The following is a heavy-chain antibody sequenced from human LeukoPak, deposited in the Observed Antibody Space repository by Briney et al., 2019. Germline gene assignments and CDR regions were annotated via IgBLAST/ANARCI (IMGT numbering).Heavy chain of an antibody. J-gene: IGHJ3*02. D-gene: IGHD6-13*01. CDR1: GGSISSYY. CDR2: IYYSGST. Sequence: SETLSLTCTVSGGSISSYYWSWIRQPPGKGLEWIGYIYYSGSTNYNPSLKSRVTISVDTSKNQFSLKLSSVTAADTAVYYCARGTGYSSSWVPRGAFDIWGQGTMATVSS. CDR3: ARGTGYSSSWVPRGAFDI. V-gene: IGHV4-59*01.